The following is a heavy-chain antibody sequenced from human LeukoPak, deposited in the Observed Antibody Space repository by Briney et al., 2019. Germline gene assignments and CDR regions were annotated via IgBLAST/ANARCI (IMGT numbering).Heavy chain of an antibody. CDR1: GFTFSSYG. CDR3: AKDAAAAGYFDY. D-gene: IGHD6-13*01. V-gene: IGHV3-33*06. CDR2: IWYDGSNK. Sequence: PGRSLRLSCAASGFTFSSYGMHWVRQAPGKGLEWVAVIWYDGSNKYYADSVKGRFTISRDNSKNTLYLQMNSLRAEDTAVYYCAKDAAAAGYFDYWGQGTLVTVSS. J-gene: IGHJ4*02.